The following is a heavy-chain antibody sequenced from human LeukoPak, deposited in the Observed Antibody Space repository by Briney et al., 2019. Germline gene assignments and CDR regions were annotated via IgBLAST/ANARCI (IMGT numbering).Heavy chain of an antibody. J-gene: IGHJ4*02. D-gene: IGHD2-15*01. V-gene: IGHV1-8*01. CDR2: MNPNSGNT. CDR3: ARAGGYCGRISCPYYFDY. CDR1: GYTFTSHD. Sequence: GASVKVSCKASGYTFTSHDINWVRQATGQGLEWMGWMNPNSGNTGYAQKFQGRVTMTRNTSISTAYMELSSLRSEDTAVYYCARAGGYCGRISCPYYFDYWGQGSLVAVSS.